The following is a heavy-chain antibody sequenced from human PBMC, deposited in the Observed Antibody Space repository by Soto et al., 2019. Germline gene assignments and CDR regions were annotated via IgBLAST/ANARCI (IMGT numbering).Heavy chain of an antibody. D-gene: IGHD3-10*01. Sequence: ASLRFCCKSSGHTFSSYPMSVVLHNPGQGLEWMGGIIAIFGSTSYAQKFQGRVTMTRDTSTSTVYMELSSLRSEDTAVYYCARVESVRGGAFDIWGQGTMVTVSS. J-gene: IGHJ3*02. CDR1: GHTFSSYP. V-gene: IGHV1-46*01. CDR3: ARVESVRGGAFDI. CDR2: IIAIFGST.